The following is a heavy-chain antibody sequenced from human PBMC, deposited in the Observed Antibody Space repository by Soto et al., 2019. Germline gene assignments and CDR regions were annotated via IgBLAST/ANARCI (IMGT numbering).Heavy chain of an antibody. CDR3: ARESCSSTSCHGMDV. Sequence: PGGSLRLSCAASGFTFSSYAMHWVRQAPGKGLEWVAVISYDGSNKYYADSVKGRFTISRDNSKNTLYLQMNSLRAEDTAVYYCARESCSSTSCHGMDVWGQGTTVTVSS. CDR1: GFTFSSYA. J-gene: IGHJ6*02. CDR2: ISYDGSNK. V-gene: IGHV3-30-3*01. D-gene: IGHD2-2*01.